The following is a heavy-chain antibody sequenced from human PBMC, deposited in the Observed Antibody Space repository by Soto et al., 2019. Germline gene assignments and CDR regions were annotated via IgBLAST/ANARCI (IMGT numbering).Heavy chain of an antibody. V-gene: IGHV6-1*01. CDR1: GDSVSSNSAA. J-gene: IGHJ6*02. CDR3: ARGGENGMDV. D-gene: IGHD3-3*01. Sequence: SQTLSLTCAISGDSVSSNSAAWNWIRQFPSRGLEWLGRTSYRSKWDHDYAVSVKSRININADTSKNQFALQLNSVPPEDTAVDYCARGGENGMDVWGQGTTVTVSS. CDR2: TSYRSKWDH.